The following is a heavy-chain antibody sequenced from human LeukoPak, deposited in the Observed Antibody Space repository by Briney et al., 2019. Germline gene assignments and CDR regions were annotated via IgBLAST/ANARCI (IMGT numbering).Heavy chain of an antibody. D-gene: IGHD6-13*01. CDR3: ARDSPNGIAAAGSYYYYGMDV. CDR1: GGSISSGSYY. CDR2: TYTSGST. J-gene: IGHJ6*02. Sequence: SETLSLTCTVSGGSISSGSYYWSWIRQPAGKGLEWIGRTYTSGSTNYNPSLKSRVTISVDTSKNQFSLKLSSVTAADTAVYYCARDSPNGIAAAGSYYYYGMDVWGQGTTVTVSS. V-gene: IGHV4-61*02.